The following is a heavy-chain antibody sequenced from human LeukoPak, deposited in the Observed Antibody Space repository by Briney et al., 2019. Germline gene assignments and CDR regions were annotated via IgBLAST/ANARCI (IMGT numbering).Heavy chain of an antibody. D-gene: IGHD1-26*01. CDR3: GMSGDRVPLQDDVFDV. CDR2: IYPGDYGP. J-gene: IGHJ3*01. V-gene: IGHV5-51*01. Sequence: GESLKISCKVSGYSFTSYCIGWVRQMPGKGLEWMGIIYPGDYGPTYSPSFQGQVTISVDKSINTAYLQWSSLQASDTAMYYCGMSGDRVPLQDDVFDVWGNGTMVTVST. CDR1: GYSFTSYC.